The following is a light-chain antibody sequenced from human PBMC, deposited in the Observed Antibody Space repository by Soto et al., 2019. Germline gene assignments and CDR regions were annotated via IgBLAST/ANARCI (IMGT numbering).Light chain of an antibody. CDR2: GNS. CDR1: SSNIGAHYD. J-gene: IGLJ2*01. CDR3: HSYDSSLSGVV. V-gene: IGLV1-40*01. Sequence: QSVLTQPPSVSGAPGQRVTISCTGSSSNIGAHYDVHWYQQLPRTAPKLLIYGNSNRPSGVPDRFSGSKSGASASLTITGLQAEDEADYYCHSYDSSLSGVVFGGGTKLTVL.